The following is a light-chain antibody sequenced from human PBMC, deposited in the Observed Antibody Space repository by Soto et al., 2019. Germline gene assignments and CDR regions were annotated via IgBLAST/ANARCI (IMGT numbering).Light chain of an antibody. Sequence: EIVFAQSPATLSLSPGERATLSCRASQSVSIYLAWYQQKPGQAPRLLIYDASNRATGIPARFSGSGSGTDFTLTISSLEPEDFAVYYCQQRSNWPPKITFGQGTRLEIK. CDR2: DAS. V-gene: IGKV3-11*01. J-gene: IGKJ5*01. CDR3: QQRSNWPPKIT. CDR1: QSVSIY.